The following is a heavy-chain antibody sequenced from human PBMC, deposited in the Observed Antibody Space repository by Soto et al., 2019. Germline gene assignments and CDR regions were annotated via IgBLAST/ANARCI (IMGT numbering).Heavy chain of an antibody. CDR1: GGSFSDHY. CDR3: AVFPCYYDSSGYDYPYCFDY. V-gene: IGHV4-34*01. D-gene: IGHD3-22*01. J-gene: IGHJ4*02. CDR2: IYHRSNT. Sequence: PSETLRLTCAVYGGSFSDHYLSWIRQPPGKGLEWIGYIYHRSNTYYNTSVKSRVTIAVDRIKSHYSLKLSSVTTANTAVYYCAVFPCYYDSSGYDYPYCFDYWGQGTLVTVSS.